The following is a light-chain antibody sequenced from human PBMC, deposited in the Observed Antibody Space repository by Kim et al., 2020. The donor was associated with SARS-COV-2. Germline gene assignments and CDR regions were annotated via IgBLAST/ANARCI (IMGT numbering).Light chain of an antibody. CDR1: SLRKYP. J-gene: IGLJ3*02. Sequence: ALGRTVTITCQGDSLRKYPASWYQQRPGQAPILVMHDKNNVRPSGVPDRFSGSNSGNTAFLTITGAQVEDEAAYYCGSRDNNGPGVFGGGTQLTVL. CDR3: GSRDNNGPGV. CDR2: DKN. V-gene: IGLV3-19*01.